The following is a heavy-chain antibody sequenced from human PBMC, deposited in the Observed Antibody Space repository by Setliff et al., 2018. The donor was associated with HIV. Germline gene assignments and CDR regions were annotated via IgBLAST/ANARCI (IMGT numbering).Heavy chain of an antibody. Sequence: PGGSLRLSCTASGFTFGDYAMSWVRQAPGKGLEWVANINEDGSDKYYMDSVKGRFSISRDNADNSLYLQMNSLRGEDTAIYYCALLWPFDYWGQGALVTVSS. CDR3: ALLWPFDY. CDR1: GFTFGDYA. CDR2: INEDGSDK. D-gene: IGHD3-10*01. V-gene: IGHV3-7*03. J-gene: IGHJ4*02.